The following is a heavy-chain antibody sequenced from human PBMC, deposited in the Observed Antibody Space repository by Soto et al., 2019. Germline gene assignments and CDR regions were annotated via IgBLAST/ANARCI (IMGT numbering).Heavy chain of an antibody. J-gene: IGHJ4*02. D-gene: IGHD6-6*01. Sequence: SVKVSCKASGFTFTSSAVQWVRQARGQRLEWIGWIVVGSGNTNYAQKFQERVTITRDMSTSTAYMELSSLRSEDTAVYYCAAAEDRSSSLFSAWGQGTLVTVSS. CDR2: IVVGSGNT. CDR3: AAAEDRSSSLFSA. CDR1: GFTFTSSA. V-gene: IGHV1-58*01.